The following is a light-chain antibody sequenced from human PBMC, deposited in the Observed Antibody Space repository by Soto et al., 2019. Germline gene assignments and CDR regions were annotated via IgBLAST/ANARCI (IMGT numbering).Light chain of an antibody. CDR3: QHYGGSVPVT. J-gene: IGKJ2*01. V-gene: IGKV3-20*01. CDR2: GAS. Sequence: EIVLTQSPGTLSLSPGERATLSCRASQSVSSNYLAWYQQKPGLAPRLLIYGASSRATGSPDRFSGGGSGTEFTLTISRLEPEDFAVYYCQHYGGSVPVTFGQGTKLEIK. CDR1: QSVSSNY.